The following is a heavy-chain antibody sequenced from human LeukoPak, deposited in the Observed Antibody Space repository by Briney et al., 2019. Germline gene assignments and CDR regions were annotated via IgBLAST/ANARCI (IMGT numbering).Heavy chain of an antibody. CDR1: GFTFSSYA. J-gene: IGHJ4*02. V-gene: IGHV3-23*01. CDR3: AKDRVNSGSYPYYFDY. D-gene: IGHD1-26*01. Sequence: PGGSPRLSCAASGFTFSSYAMSWVRQAPGKGLEWVSAISGSGGSTYYADSVKGRFTISRDNSKNTLYLQMNSLRAEDTAVYYCAKDRVNSGSYPYYFDYWGQGTLVTVSS. CDR2: ISGSGGST.